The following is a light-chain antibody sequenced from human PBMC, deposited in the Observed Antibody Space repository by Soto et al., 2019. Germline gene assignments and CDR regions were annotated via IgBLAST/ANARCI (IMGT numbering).Light chain of an antibody. CDR2: GAS. J-gene: IGKJ3*01. V-gene: IGKV3-20*01. Sequence: LTQSPATLSLSPGERATLTCRASQSVSSYLAWYQQRPGQPPNLLIFGASHRAPDIPDRFSGSGSGTDFTLSVIRMHPEHFSVYYGQQYGVSVPPFGPGTKVDIK. CDR1: QSVSSY. CDR3: QQYGVSVPP.